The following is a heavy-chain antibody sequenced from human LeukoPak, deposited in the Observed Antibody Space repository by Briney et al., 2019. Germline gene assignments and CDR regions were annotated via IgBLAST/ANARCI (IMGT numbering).Heavy chain of an antibody. CDR3: ARGFATYDFWSGGTGTRLDP. Sequence: SETLSLTCAVYGGSFSGYYWSWIRQPPGKGLEWIGEINHSGSTNYNPSLKGRVTISVDTSKNQFSLKLSSVTAADTAVYYCARGFATYDFWSGGTGTRLDPWGQGTLVTVSS. J-gene: IGHJ5*02. CDR1: GGSFSGYY. CDR2: INHSGST. D-gene: IGHD3-3*01. V-gene: IGHV4-34*01.